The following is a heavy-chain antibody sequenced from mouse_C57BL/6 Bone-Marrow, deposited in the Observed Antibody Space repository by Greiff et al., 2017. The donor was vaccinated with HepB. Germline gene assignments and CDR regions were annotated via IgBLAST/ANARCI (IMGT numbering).Heavy chain of an antibody. CDR1: GFNIKDDY. CDR3: TPIYYYGSRDY. Sequence: EVQLQQSGAELVRPGASVKLSCTASGFNIKDDYMHWVKQRPEQSLEWIGWIEPENGDTEYASKFQGQATITADTSSNTAYLQLSSLTSEDTAVYYCTPIYYYGSRDYWGQGTTLTVSS. D-gene: IGHD1-1*01. J-gene: IGHJ2*01. CDR2: IEPENGDT. V-gene: IGHV14-4*01.